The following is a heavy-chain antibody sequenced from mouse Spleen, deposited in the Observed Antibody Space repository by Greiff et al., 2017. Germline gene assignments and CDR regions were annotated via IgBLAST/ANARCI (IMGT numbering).Heavy chain of an antibody. CDR3: ARRRLDWFAY. Sequence: QVQLQQPGAELVMPGASVKLSCKASGYTFTSYWMHWVKQRPGQGLEWIGEIDPSDSYTNYNQKFKGKATLTVDKSSSTAYMQLSSLTSEDSAVYYCARRRLDWFAYWGQGTLVTVSA. CDR1: GYTFTSYW. CDR2: IDPSDSYT. J-gene: IGHJ3*01. V-gene: IGHV1-69*01.